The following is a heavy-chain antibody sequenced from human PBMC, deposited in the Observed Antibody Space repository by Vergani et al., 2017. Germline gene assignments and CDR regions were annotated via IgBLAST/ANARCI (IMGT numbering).Heavy chain of an antibody. D-gene: IGHD6-19*01. CDR1: GASIRSSNYY. Sequence: QLQLQESGPGLVKPSATLSLTCSVSGASIRSSNYYWGWIRQPPGKGLEWIASIYYSGSTYYKPSLKSRVTISVDTSKNQFSLKLRSVTAADTAVYFCARHSTVEWLVKLGWIDPWGQGILVTVSS. CDR2: IYYSGST. V-gene: IGHV4-39*01. CDR3: ARHSTVEWLVKLGWIDP. J-gene: IGHJ5*02.